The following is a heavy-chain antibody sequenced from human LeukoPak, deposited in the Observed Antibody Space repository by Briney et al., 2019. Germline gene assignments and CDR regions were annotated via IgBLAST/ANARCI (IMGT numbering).Heavy chain of an antibody. CDR1: GFTFSSYA. V-gene: IGHV3-23*01. D-gene: IGHD3-16*01. CDR2: ISGSGGSK. CDR3: AKVPGGRAYYYGMDV. J-gene: IGHJ6*02. Sequence: GGSLKLSCAASGFTFSSYAMSWVRQAPGKGLEWVSAISGSGGSKYYADSVKGRFTISSDNSKNTLYLQMNSLRAEDTAVYYCAKVPGGRAYYYGMDVWGQGTTVTVSS.